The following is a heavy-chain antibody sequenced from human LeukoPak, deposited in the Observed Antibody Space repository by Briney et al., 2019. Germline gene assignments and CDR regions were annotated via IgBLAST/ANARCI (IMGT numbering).Heavy chain of an antibody. CDR1: GFTFHSHS. D-gene: IGHD3-22*01. CDR3: ARDLGNYFDNGGYGMDV. J-gene: IGHJ6*02. CDR2: ISSSNSYI. V-gene: IGHV3-21*01. Sequence: GGSLRLSCAASGFTFHSHSMNWVRQAPGKGLEWVSSISSSNSYIYYADSMKGRFTISRDNAKNSLYLQMNSLSAEDTAVYYCARDLGNYFDNGGYGMDVWGQGTTVTVSS.